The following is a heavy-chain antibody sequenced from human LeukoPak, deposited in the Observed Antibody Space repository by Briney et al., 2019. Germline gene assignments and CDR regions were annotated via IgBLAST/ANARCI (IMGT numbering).Heavy chain of an antibody. J-gene: IGHJ4*02. CDR2: ISAYNGNT. V-gene: IGHV1-18*01. CDR1: GYTFTSYG. Sequence: ASVKVSCKASGYTFTSYGISWVRQAPGQGLEWKGWISAYNGNTIYAQKLQGRVTMTTDTSTSTAYMELRSLRPDDTAVYYCVRESTDDSSGWYFDYWCQGTLVTVSS. D-gene: IGHD6-19*01. CDR3: VRESTDDSSGWYFDY.